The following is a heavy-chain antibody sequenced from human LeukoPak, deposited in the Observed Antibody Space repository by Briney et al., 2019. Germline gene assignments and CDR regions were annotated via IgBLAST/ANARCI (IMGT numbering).Heavy chain of an antibody. CDR2: ISWNSGSI. D-gene: IGHD3-16*01. J-gene: IGHJ3*02. Sequence: PGGSLRLSCAASGFTFDDYGMHWVRQAPGKGLEWVSGISWNSGSIGYADSVKGRFTISRDNAKNSLYLQMNSLRAEDTALHYCAKEGWARGAFDIWGQGTMVTVSP. V-gene: IGHV3-9*01. CDR3: AKEGWARGAFDI. CDR1: GFTFDDYG.